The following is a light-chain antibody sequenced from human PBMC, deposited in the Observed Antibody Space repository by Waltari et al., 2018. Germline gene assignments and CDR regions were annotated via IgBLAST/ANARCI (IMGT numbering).Light chain of an antibody. V-gene: IGKV4-1*01. CDR3: QQYSSYPYT. J-gene: IGKJ2*01. CDR1: QSVLYSSNNKNY. CDR2: WAS. Sequence: DIVMTQSPDSLAVSLGERATINCKSSQSVLYSSNNKNYLAWYQAKPGQPPNLLLSWASTREYGVPDRFSGSGSGTDFTLTITSLQPDDFATYWCQQYSSYPYTFGQGTKLEIK.